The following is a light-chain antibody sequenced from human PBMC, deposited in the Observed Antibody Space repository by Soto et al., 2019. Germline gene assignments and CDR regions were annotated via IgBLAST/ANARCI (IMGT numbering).Light chain of an antibody. Sequence: DIVMTQSPDSLAVSLGERATINCKSSQSVLYSSNNKNYLAWYQQKPVQPPKLHIYWASTRESGVPDRFSGSGSGTDFTLTISSLQAEDVAVYYCQQYYSTPLTFSGGTKVEIK. CDR3: QQYYSTPLT. J-gene: IGKJ4*01. CDR1: QSVLYSSNNKNY. V-gene: IGKV4-1*01. CDR2: WAS.